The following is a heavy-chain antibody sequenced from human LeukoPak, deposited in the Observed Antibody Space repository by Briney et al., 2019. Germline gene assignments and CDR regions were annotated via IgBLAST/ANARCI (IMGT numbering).Heavy chain of an antibody. J-gene: IGHJ4*02. CDR1: GYTFTGYY. CDR2: INPNSGGT. CDR3: AREDSRVGAQTGGDY. V-gene: IGHV1-2*02. Sequence: ASVKVSCKASGYTFTGYYMHWVRQAPGQGLEWMGWINPNSGGTNYAQKFQGRVTMTGDTSISTAYMELSRLRSDDTAVYYCAREDSRVGAQTGGDYWGQGTLVTVSS. D-gene: IGHD1-26*01.